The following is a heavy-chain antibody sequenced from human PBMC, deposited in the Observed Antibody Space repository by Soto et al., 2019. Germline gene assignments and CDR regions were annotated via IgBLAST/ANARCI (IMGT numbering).Heavy chain of an antibody. J-gene: IGHJ4*02. CDR3: ARAVAAPADFVY. D-gene: IGHD5-12*01. Sequence: ASVEVSCEASGYTFTIYAVHWVRQAPGQRLEWMRWINAGNGNTKYSQKIQGRVTITRDTSASTAYRELSSLRSEDTAVYYYARAVAAPADFVYWGQGTLVTVSS. CDR2: INAGNGNT. CDR1: GYTFTIYA. V-gene: IGHV1-3*01.